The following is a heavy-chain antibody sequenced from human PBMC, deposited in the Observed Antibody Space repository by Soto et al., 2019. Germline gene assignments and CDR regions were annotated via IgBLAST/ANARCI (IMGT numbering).Heavy chain of an antibody. CDR3: ARSHSSATYYYYYGMDV. CDR2: IIPIFGTA. J-gene: IGHJ6*02. D-gene: IGHD3-22*01. CDR1: GGTFSSYA. V-gene: IGHV1-69*01. Sequence: QVQLVQSGAEVKKPGSSVKVSCKASGGTFSSYAISWVRQAPGQGLEWMGGIIPIFGTANYAQKFQGRVTITADESTSTACMELSSLRSEDTAVYYCARSHSSATYYYYYGMDVWGQGTTVTVSS.